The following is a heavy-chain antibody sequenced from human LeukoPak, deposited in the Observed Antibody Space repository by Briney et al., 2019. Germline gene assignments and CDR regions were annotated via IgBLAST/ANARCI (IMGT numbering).Heavy chain of an antibody. Sequence: GGSLRLSCAASGFTFSSYAMGWVRQAPGKGLEWVSAISGSGGSTYYADSVKGRFTISRDNSKNTLYLQMNSLRAENTAVYYCAKDQTRELLGYFDYWGQGTLVTVSS. CDR2: ISGSGGST. V-gene: IGHV3-23*01. J-gene: IGHJ4*02. CDR3: AKDQTRELLGYFDY. D-gene: IGHD1-26*01. CDR1: GFTFSSYA.